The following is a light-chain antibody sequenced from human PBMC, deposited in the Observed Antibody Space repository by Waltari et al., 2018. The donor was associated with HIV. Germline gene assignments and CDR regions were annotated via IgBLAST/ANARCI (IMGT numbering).Light chain of an antibody. J-gene: IGKJ5*01. V-gene: IGKV1-9*01. Sequence: DIQLTQSPSFLSASVGDRVTITCRASEDIDNSLAWYQQRPGKAPKLQIYGASTLQSGVPSRFSGSGSGTEFTLTNSSLQPEDFATYFCQQLSTYPITFGQGTRLEIK. CDR2: GAS. CDR3: QQLSTYPIT. CDR1: EDIDNS.